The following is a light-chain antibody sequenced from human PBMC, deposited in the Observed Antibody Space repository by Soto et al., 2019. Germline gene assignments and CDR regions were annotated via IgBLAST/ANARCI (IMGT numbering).Light chain of an antibody. CDR2: EAS. CDR1: SSDVGNYNY. Sequence: QSALTQPRSVSGSPGQSVTISCTGTSSDVGNYNYVSWYQQHPGKAPKVMIYEASNRPSGVPDRFSGSKSGNTASLTISGLQAADEADYYCTLYTSENTYVFGTGTKVTVL. CDR3: TLYTSENTYV. J-gene: IGLJ1*01. V-gene: IGLV2-18*01.